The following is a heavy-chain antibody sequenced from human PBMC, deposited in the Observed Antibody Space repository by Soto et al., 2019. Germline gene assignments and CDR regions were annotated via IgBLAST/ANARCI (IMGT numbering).Heavy chain of an antibody. CDR3: AKGVPGIAVAGTGYFQH. D-gene: IGHD6-19*01. CDR1: GFTFSGYW. J-gene: IGHJ1*01. Sequence: GGSLRLSCAASGFTFSGYWMSWVRQAPGKGLEWVSTISGSGGSTYYADSVKGRFTISRDNSKNTLYLQMNSLRAEDTAVYYCAKGVPGIAVAGTGYFQHWGQGTLVTVSS. V-gene: IGHV3-23*01. CDR2: ISGSGGST.